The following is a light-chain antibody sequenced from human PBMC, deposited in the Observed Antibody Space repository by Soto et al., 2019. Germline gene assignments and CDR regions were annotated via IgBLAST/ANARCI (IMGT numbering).Light chain of an antibody. Sequence: DIQMTQSPSSVSASVGDRVIITCRASQDITNWLAWCQQKPGKAPKVLIYAASSLESGVPSRFSGSGSGREYTLTISSLQPEEFATDDCPEAKSFPHTFGGGTKVENK. CDR2: AAS. V-gene: IGKV1D-12*01. CDR3: PEAKSFPHT. CDR1: QDITNW. J-gene: IGKJ4*01.